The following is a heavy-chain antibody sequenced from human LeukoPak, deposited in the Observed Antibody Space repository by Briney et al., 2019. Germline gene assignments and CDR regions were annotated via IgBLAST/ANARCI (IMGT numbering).Heavy chain of an antibody. CDR3: ASISIVGATNFDY. J-gene: IGHJ4*02. Sequence: PSETLSLTCTVSGASITSYYWSWIRQPPGKGLEWIGYIYYSGSTTYKPSLKSRVTISVDTSKNQFSLKLSSVTAADTAVYYCASISIVGATNFDYWGQGTLVTVSS. CDR1: GASITSYY. V-gene: IGHV4-59*08. CDR2: IYYSGST. D-gene: IGHD1-26*01.